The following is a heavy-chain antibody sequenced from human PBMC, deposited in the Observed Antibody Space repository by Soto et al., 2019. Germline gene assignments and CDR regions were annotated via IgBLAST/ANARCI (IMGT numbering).Heavy chain of an antibody. V-gene: IGHV3-30*03. CDR3: ATAEYTPRYY. CDR2: ISYDGREK. CDR1: GFTLSAYG. D-gene: IGHD1-20*01. Sequence: QVQLVESGGGVVQPGRSLRVSCAVSGFTLSAYGLHWVRQAPGKGLEWVAVISYDGREKYYADSVKGRFTISRDNSQSTLYLQLSSMRADDTAVCCCATAEYTPRYYWCQGTVVTVSS. J-gene: IGHJ4*01.